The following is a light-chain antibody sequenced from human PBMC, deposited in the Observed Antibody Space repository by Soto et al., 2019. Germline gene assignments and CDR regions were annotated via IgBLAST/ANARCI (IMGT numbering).Light chain of an antibody. CDR3: ASWDDSLNGLV. CDR1: RSNIGSNT. V-gene: IGLV1-44*01. CDR2: SNN. J-gene: IGLJ2*01. Sequence: QSVLTQPPSASGTPGQRVTISCSGARSNIGSNTVNWYQQVPGTAPRFLIYSNNQRATGVPDRFSGSKSGTSASLAISGLQAEDEADYYCASWDDSLNGLVFGGGTQLTVL.